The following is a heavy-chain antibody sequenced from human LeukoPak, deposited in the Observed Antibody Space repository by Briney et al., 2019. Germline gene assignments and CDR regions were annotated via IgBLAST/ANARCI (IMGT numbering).Heavy chain of an antibody. Sequence: SVKVSCKASGGTFSSYAISWVRQAPGQGLEWMGGIIPIFGTANYAQKFQGRVTITADESTSTAYMELSSLRSEDTAVYYCARREDYYDSSGYWQYFDYWGQGTLVTVSS. J-gene: IGHJ4*02. D-gene: IGHD3-22*01. CDR2: IIPIFGTA. V-gene: IGHV1-69*01. CDR1: GGTFSSYA. CDR3: ARREDYYDSSGYWQYFDY.